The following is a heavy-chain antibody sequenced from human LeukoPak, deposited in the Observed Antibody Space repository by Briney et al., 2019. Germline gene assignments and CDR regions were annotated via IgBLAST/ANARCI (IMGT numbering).Heavy chain of an antibody. J-gene: IGHJ4*02. CDR1: TFTFSSQA. D-gene: IGHD3-10*01. V-gene: IGHV3-23*01. CDR2: ISGSGSST. CDR3: ARQGFGAYFDY. Sequence: AGGSFTLSCAGSTFTFSSQAMSCHGQAQGHGPQWVSAISGSGSSTNYADSVKGRFTISRANSKTTLYLQMNSLRAEDTAVYYCARQGFGAYFDYSGQGTLVPVSS.